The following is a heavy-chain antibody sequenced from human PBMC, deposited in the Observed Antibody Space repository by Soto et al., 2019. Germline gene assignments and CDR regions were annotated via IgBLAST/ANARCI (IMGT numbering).Heavy chain of an antibody. Sequence: PSETLSLTCTVSCGSISSYYWSWIRQPPGKGLEWIGYIYYSGSTNYNPSLKSRVTISVDTSKNQFSLKLNSVTAADTAVYYCARAPITVVRGYYYYCGMDVWGQGTTVTVSS. CDR1: CGSISSYY. CDR2: IYYSGST. D-gene: IGHD3-10*01. V-gene: IGHV4-59*01. J-gene: IGHJ6*02. CDR3: ARAPITVVRGYYYYCGMDV.